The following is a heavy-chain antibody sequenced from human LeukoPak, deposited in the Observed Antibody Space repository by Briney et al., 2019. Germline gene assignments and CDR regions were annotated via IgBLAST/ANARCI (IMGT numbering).Heavy chain of an antibody. Sequence: GGSLRLSCAASGFTLSNAYMSWVRQAPGQGLEWVGRFKNKTNGGTTDYAAPVKGRFTISRDDSKSTLYLQMNSLKTEDTAVYYCTTTIVGVTTWFDPWGQGTQVTVSS. J-gene: IGHJ5*02. CDR3: TTTIVGVTTWFDP. CDR1: GFTLSNAY. D-gene: IGHD1-26*01. CDR2: FKNKTNGGTT. V-gene: IGHV3-15*01.